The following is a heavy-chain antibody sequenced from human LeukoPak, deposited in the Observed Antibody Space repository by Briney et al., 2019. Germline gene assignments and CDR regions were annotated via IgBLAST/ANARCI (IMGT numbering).Heavy chain of an antibody. Sequence: GGSRRLSCAASGFTFNSYWMHWVRQAPGKGLVWVSRIDEDGKTIDYADSVKGRFTISRDNAKDTLYLQMSSLRDEDTAVYYCVSDLCGGDDQWGRGTLVTVPS. CDR1: GFTFNSYW. CDR3: VSDLCGGDDQ. J-gene: IGHJ5*02. CDR2: IDEDGKTI. V-gene: IGHV3-74*01. D-gene: IGHD3-3*01.